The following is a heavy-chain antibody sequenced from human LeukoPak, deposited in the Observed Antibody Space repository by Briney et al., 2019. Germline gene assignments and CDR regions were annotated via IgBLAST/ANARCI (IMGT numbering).Heavy chain of an antibody. V-gene: IGHV3-21*01. CDR1: GFTFSRNA. Sequence: GGSLRLSCAASGFTFSRNAMNWVRQAPGKGLEWVSFISSSNYMSYADSVKGRFTISRDNAKNSLYLQMNSLRAEDTAVYYCARPLDSSNNYFDYWGQGTLVTVSA. CDR2: ISSSNYM. J-gene: IGHJ4*02. CDR3: ARPLDSSNNYFDY. D-gene: IGHD6-13*01.